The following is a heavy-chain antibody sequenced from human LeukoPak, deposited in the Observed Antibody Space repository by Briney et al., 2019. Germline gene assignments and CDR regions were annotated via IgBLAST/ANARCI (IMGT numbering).Heavy chain of an antibody. CDR2: ISYDGSNK. D-gene: IGHD2-2*01. Sequence: GGSLRLSCAASGFTFSSYGMHWVRQAPGKGLEWVAVISYDGSNKYYADSVKGRFTISRDNSKNTLYLQMNSLRAEDTAVYYCAKDLIGIVVVPAAMRFDYWGQGTLVTVSS. CDR3: AKDLIGIVVVPAAMRFDY. CDR1: GFTFSSYG. J-gene: IGHJ4*02. V-gene: IGHV3-30*18.